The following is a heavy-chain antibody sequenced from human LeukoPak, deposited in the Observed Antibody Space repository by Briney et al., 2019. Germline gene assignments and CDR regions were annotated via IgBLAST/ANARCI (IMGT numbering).Heavy chain of an antibody. D-gene: IGHD2-2*01. V-gene: IGHV1-18*01. J-gene: IGHJ4*02. CDR2: ISAYNGNT. CDR3: ARDSIVVVPAALLY. CDR1: GYTFTSYG. Sequence: ASVKVSCKASGYTFTSYGISWVRQAPGQGLEWMGWISAYNGNTNYAQKLQGRVTMTTDTSTSAAYMELRSLRSDDTAVYHCARDSIVVVPAALLYWGQGTLVTVSS.